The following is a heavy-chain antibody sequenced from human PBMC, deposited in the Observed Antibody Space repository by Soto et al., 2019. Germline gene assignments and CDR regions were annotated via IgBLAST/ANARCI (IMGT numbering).Heavy chain of an antibody. D-gene: IGHD3-16*01. J-gene: IGHJ4*02. CDR1: GASISSYY. CDR3: ARRYGGNFDY. Sequence: QVQLQESGPGLVKPSETLSLTCTVSGASISSYYWSWIRQPPGKGLEWIGYIYYSGSTNYTPSLKSRVTISVDTSKSQSSLKLSSVTAADTGVYYWARRYGGNFDYWGQGTLVTVSS. CDR2: IYYSGST. V-gene: IGHV4-59*01.